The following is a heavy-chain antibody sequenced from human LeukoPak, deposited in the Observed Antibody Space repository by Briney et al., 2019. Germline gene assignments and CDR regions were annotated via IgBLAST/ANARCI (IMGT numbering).Heavy chain of an antibody. CDR2: ISGSGGNT. J-gene: IGHJ4*02. CDR3: AKEHYGSGMTTFDY. V-gene: IGHV3-23*01. D-gene: IGHD3-10*01. CDR1: GFTVSSNY. Sequence: GGSLRLSCAASGFTVSSNYMTWVRQAPGKGLEWVSGISGSGGNTFYPDSVRGRFTISRDNSKNTLSLQMNSLRAEDTAVYYCAKEHYGSGMTTFDYWGQGTLVTVSS.